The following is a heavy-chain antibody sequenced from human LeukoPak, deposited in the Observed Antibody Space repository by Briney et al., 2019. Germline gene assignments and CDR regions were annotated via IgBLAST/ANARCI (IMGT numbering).Heavy chain of an antibody. CDR1: GFTFSSYD. V-gene: IGHV3-13*01. D-gene: IGHD2-21*01. Sequence: QSGGSLRLSCAASGFTFSSYDMHWVRQVIGEGLQWVSGIGTAADTYYVGSVKGRFTISRENAKNSLHLQMNNLRAGDTAVYYCARASACGAPSCNLHLGFYYGFDVWGQGTTVTVSS. CDR2: IGTAADT. CDR3: ARASACGAPSCNLHLGFYYGFDV. J-gene: IGHJ6*02.